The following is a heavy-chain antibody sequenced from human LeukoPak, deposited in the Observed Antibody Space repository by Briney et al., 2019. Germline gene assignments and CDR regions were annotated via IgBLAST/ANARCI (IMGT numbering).Heavy chain of an antibody. CDR1: GFTFSSYA. D-gene: IGHD1-26*01. J-gene: IGHJ4*02. Sequence: PGGSLRLSCAASGFTFSSYAMHWVRQAPGKGLEWVSHITASGTAMFYADSVKGRFTISRDNAKNSLYLQMNSLRDEDTAVYASSGSYRFDYWGQGTLVTVSS. CDR3: SGSYRFDY. V-gene: IGHV3-48*02. CDR2: ITASGTAM.